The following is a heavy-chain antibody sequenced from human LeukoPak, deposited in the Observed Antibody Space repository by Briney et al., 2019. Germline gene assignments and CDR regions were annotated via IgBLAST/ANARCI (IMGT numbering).Heavy chain of an antibody. Sequence: ASVKVSCKASGYTFTSYYMHWVRQAPGQGLEWRGIINASGGSTSYAQKFQGRVTMTRDTSTSTVYMELSSLRSEDTAVYYCARDREALRYFERGGPDYWGQGTLVTVSS. V-gene: IGHV1-46*01. J-gene: IGHJ4*02. CDR1: GYTFTSYY. CDR3: ARDREALRYFERGGPDY. D-gene: IGHD3-9*01. CDR2: INASGGST.